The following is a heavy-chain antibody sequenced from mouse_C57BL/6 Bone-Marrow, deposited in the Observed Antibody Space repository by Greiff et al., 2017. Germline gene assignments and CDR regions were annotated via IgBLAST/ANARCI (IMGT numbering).Heavy chain of an antibody. CDR3: ARADYRFAY. Sequence: QVQLQQSGAELARPGASVKMSCKASGYTFTSYTMHWVKQRPGQGLEWIGYINPSSGYTTYNQKFKDKATLTADKSSRTAYMQLSSLTSEDSAVYYCARADYRFAYWGQGTLVTVSA. CDR2: INPSSGYT. CDR1: GYTFTSYT. V-gene: IGHV1-4*01. J-gene: IGHJ3*01. D-gene: IGHD2-4*01.